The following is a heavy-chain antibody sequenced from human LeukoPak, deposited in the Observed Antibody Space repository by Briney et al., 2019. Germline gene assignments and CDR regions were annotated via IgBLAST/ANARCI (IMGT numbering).Heavy chain of an antibody. J-gene: IGHJ4*02. CDR2: MYTGGTT. Sequence: PGGSLRLSCTASGFTVSGTHMSRVRQAPGKGLEWVSAMYTGGTTYYADSVQGRFTLSRDPSKNSLYLHMNILRLDDTAVYYCAKDEATSGGGLASWGQGTLVTVSS. D-gene: IGHD3-16*01. CDR1: GFTVSGTH. V-gene: IGHV3-53*01. CDR3: AKDEATSGGGLAS.